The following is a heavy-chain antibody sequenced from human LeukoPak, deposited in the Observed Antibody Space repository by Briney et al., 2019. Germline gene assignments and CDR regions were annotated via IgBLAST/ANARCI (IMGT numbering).Heavy chain of an antibody. J-gene: IGHJ3*02. V-gene: IGHV5-51*01. CDR2: IYPGDSDT. D-gene: IGHD6-19*01. CDR1: GYSFTSYW. Sequence: GESLKISCKGSGYSFTSYWIGWVRQMPGKGLEWMGIIYPGDSDTRYSPSFQGQVTISADKSISTAYLQWSSLKASDTAMYYCARDHRREKQWLVTYLEAFDIWGQGTMVTVSS. CDR3: ARDHRREKQWLVTYLEAFDI.